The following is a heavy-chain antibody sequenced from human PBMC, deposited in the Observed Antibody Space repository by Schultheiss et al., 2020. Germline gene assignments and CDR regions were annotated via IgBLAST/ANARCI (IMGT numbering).Heavy chain of an antibody. CDR1: GFSLGDDGVA. Sequence: SGPTLVKPTQTLTLTCAFSGFSLGDDGVAVGWIRQSPAKALEWLAIFYWDDSQAYNPFLQSRLSITRDTSKTHVVLIMTEMGPVDTATYYCARSRRIAQYHTPYYVDTWGQGTPVTVSS. V-gene: IGHV2-5*02. D-gene: IGHD1-26*01. CDR3: ARSRRIAQYHTPYYVDT. CDR2: FYWDDSQ. J-gene: IGHJ5*02.